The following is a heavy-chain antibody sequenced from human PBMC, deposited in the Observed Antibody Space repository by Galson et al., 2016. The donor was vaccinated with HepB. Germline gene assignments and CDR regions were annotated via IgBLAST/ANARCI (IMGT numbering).Heavy chain of an antibody. CDR3: ARAATALRSGWRTLAPRFYYNGMDV. Sequence: CAISGDSVSSKNVAWNWTRQSPSRGLEWLGGTYSKSKWHYDYADSVKSRITINPDTSKNQFSLQLSSVTPEDTAVYYCARAATALRSGWRTLAPRFYYNGMDVWGQGTTVTVSS. D-gene: IGHD6-19*01. V-gene: IGHV6-1*01. CDR1: GDSVSSKNVA. J-gene: IGHJ6*02. CDR2: TYSKSKWHY.